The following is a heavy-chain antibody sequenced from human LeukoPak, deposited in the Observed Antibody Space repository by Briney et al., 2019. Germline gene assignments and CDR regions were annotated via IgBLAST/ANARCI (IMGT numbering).Heavy chain of an antibody. CDR3: ARQLERLGDYFDY. CDR1: GFLFSKSA. Sequence: GGSLRLSCEASGFLFSKSAMTWVRQAPGKGLMWVSGIADNGATYYADSVKGRFIISRDNSKNMAFLQMDSLRADDTAVYYCARQLERLGDYFDYWGQGTLVTVSS. CDR2: IADNGAT. J-gene: IGHJ4*02. D-gene: IGHD1-1*01. V-gene: IGHV3-23*01.